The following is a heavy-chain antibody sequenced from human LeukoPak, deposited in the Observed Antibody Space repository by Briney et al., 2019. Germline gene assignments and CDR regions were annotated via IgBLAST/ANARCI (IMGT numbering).Heavy chain of an antibody. CDR1: GGSISSDNYY. V-gene: IGHV4-30-4*01. Sequence: PSETLSLTCTVSGGSISSDNYYWSWIRHHPRKGLEWIGYIYYNGATYYNPSLKSRVTISVDTSKNQFSLKLSSVTAADTAVYYCARSTTYPYFDYWGQGTLVTVSS. CDR2: IYYNGAT. J-gene: IGHJ4*02. D-gene: IGHD1-26*01. CDR3: ARSTTYPYFDY.